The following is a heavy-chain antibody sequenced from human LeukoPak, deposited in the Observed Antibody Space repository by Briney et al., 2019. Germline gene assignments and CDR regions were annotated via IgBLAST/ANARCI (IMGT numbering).Heavy chain of an antibody. J-gene: IGHJ4*02. CDR1: GYTFTGYY. Sequence: ASVKVSCKASGYTFTGYYMHRVRQAPGQGLEWMGWINPNSGGTNYAQKFQGRVTMTRDTSISTAYMELSRLRSDDTAVYYCAREGDSSGYYIMLDYWGQGTLVTVSS. CDR2: INPNSGGT. V-gene: IGHV1-2*02. CDR3: AREGDSSGYYIMLDY. D-gene: IGHD3-22*01.